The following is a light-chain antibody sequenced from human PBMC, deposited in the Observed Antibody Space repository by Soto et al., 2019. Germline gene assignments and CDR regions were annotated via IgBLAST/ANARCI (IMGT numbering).Light chain of an antibody. J-gene: IGLJ2*01. CDR1: SSDVGGYNY. V-gene: IGLV2-14*01. CDR3: SSYTSSSTLVV. Sequence: SVLTQPASVSGSPGQSITISCTGTSSDVGGYNYVSWYQQHPGKAPKLMIYDVSNRPSGVSNRFSGSKSGNTASLTISGLQAEDDADYYCSSYTSSSTLVVFGGGTKLTVL. CDR2: DVS.